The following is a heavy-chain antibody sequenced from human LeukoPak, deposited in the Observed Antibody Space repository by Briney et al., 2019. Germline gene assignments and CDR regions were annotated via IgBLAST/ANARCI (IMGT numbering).Heavy chain of an antibody. D-gene: IGHD3-22*01. V-gene: IGHV3-9*01. J-gene: IGHJ4*02. CDR1: GFTFDDYA. Sequence: PGRSLRLSCAASGFTFDDYAMHWVRQAPGKGLEWVSGISWNSGSIGYADSVKGRFTISRGNAKNSLFLQMSSLRADDTALYYSAKDGSYDSSGYPDYWGQGTLVTVSS. CDR2: ISWNSGSI. CDR3: AKDGSYDSSGYPDY.